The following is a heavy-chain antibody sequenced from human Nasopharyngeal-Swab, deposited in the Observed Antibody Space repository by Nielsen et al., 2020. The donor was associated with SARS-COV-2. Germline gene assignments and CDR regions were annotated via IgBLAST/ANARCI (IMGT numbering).Heavy chain of an antibody. J-gene: IGHJ4*02. V-gene: IGHV1-18*01. CDR1: GYAFTRFG. D-gene: IGHD3-3*01. Sequence: ASVKVSCKASGYAFTRFGINWVRQAPGQGLEWMGWISGYNDKSAYAQKFQGRVTMTIDTSTSTTYMELRNLRSDDTAVYYCARILTIFGVVASYYFDYWGQGTLVTVSS. CDR3: ARILTIFGVVASYYFDY. CDR2: ISGYNDKS.